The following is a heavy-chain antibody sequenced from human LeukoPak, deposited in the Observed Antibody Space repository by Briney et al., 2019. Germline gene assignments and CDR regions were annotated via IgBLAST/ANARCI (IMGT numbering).Heavy chain of an antibody. V-gene: IGHV4-59*01. CDR1: GDSISSYY. J-gene: IGHJ4*02. Sequence: SETLSLTCTVSGDSISSYYWSWIRQPPGEGLEWIGYIYSSGSTNYNPSLKSRVTISVDTPKNQFSLKLSSVTAADTAVYYCARGVVITFGGAADYWGQGTLVTVSS. D-gene: IGHD3-16*01. CDR2: IYSSGST. CDR3: ARGVVITFGGAADY.